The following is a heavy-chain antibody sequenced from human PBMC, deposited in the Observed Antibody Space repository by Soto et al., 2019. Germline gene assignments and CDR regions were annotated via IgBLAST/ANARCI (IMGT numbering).Heavy chain of an antibody. J-gene: IGHJ4*02. D-gene: IGHD6-19*01. CDR2: IDYSGTT. CDR1: GGSISSSTYF. V-gene: IGHV4-39*01. CDR3: ARAGGLGAVAVDY. Sequence: TSETLSLTCTVSGGSISSSTYFWGWIRQPPGKGLEWIGSIDYSGTTYYNTSLRRRATISVDTSKNQFSLKLSSVTAADTAVYYCARAGGLGAVAVDYWGQGTLVTVSS.